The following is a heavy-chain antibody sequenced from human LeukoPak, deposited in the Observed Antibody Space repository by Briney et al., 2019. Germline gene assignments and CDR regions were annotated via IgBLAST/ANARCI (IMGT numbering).Heavy chain of an antibody. V-gene: IGHV3-33*01. D-gene: IGHD3-3*01. CDR2: IWYDGSNK. Sequence: GGSLRLSCAASGFTFSSYGMHWVRQAPGKGLEWVAVIWYDGSNKYYADSVKGRITISRDNSKNTLYLQMNSLRAEDTAVYYCARDRTYYDFWSGSEYYYYGMDVWGQGTTVTVSS. CDR3: ARDRTYYDFWSGSEYYYYGMDV. CDR1: GFTFSSYG. J-gene: IGHJ6*02.